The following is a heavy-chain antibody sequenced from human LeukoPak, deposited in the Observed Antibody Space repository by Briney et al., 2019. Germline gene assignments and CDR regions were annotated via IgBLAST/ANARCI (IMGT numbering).Heavy chain of an antibody. CDR2: TYYRSKWYN. Sequence: SQTLSLTCAISGDSVSSNSAAWNWIRQSPSRGLEWLGRTYYRSKWYNDYAVSVKSRITINPDTSKNQFSLQLNSVTPEDTAVYYCATASLSNYRGGRNWFDPWGQGTLVTVSS. CDR1: GDSVSSNSAA. CDR3: ATASLSNYRGGRNWFDP. V-gene: IGHV6-1*01. D-gene: IGHD4-11*01. J-gene: IGHJ5*02.